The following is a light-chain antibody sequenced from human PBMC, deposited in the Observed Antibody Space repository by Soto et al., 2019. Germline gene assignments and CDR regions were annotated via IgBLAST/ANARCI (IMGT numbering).Light chain of an antibody. CDR3: SSYAGSNKSV. J-gene: IGLJ1*01. V-gene: IGLV2-8*01. CDR2: EVS. CDR1: SSDVGGYNH. Sequence: QSVLTQPRSVSGSPGQSVTISCTGTSSDVGGYNHVSWYQQHPGKVPKLIIYEVSKRPSGVPDRFSGSKSGNTASLTVSGLQPEDEADYYCSSYAGSNKSVFGTGTKVTVL.